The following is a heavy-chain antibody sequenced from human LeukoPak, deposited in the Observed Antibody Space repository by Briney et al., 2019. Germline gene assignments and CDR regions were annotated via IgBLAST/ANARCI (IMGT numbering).Heavy chain of an antibody. CDR2: IRYDGSNK. D-gene: IGHD7-27*01. CDR1: GFTFSNYG. CDR3: AKSRRGTGDQYYYYYMDV. J-gene: IGHJ6*03. V-gene: IGHV3-30*02. Sequence: GGSLRLSCAASGFTFSNYGMHWVRQASGKGLEGVTFIRYDGSNKYYADSVKGRFTISRNNSKNTLYLQMNSLRGEDTAVYYCAKSRRGTGDQYYYYYMDVWGKGTTVTVSS.